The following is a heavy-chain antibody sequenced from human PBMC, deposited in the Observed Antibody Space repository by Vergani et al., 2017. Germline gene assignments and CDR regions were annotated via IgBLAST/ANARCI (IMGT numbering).Heavy chain of an antibody. CDR2: ISGSGGST. CDR3: ARDLEESSSPSYYFDY. J-gene: IGHJ4*02. CDR1: GFTFSSYA. D-gene: IGHD6-6*01. V-gene: IGHV3-23*01. Sequence: EVQLLESGGGLVQPGGSLRLSCAASGFTFSSYAMSWVRQAPGKGLEWVSAISGSGGSTYYADSVKGRFTISRDNSKNTLYLQMNSRRAEDTAVYYCARDLEESSSPSYYFDYWGQGTLVTVSS.